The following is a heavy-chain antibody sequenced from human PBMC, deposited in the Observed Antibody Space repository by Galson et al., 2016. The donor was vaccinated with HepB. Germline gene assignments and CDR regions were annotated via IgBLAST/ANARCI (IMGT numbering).Heavy chain of an antibody. Sequence: SLRLSCAASGFTFDDYAMHWVRQAPGKGLEWVSGISWNSSSIAYADSVKGRFTISRDNAENSLYLQMNSLRAEDAALYYCAKDIRGDSSWGQGTLVTVSS. CDR3: AKDIRGDSS. CDR1: GFTFDDYA. CDR2: ISWNSSSI. J-gene: IGHJ5*02. D-gene: IGHD4-17*01. V-gene: IGHV3-9*01.